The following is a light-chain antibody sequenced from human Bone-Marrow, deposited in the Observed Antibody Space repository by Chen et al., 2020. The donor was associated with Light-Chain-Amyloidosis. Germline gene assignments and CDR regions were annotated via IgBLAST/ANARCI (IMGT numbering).Light chain of an antibody. CDR1: NIGSTS. CDR2: DDS. J-gene: IGLJ3*02. Sequence: SYVLPQPSSVSVAPGQTATIACGGNNIGSTSVHWYQQTPGQAPLLVVYDDSDRPSGIPERSSGSNSGNTATRTISRVEAGDEADYCCQVWDRSSDRPVFGGGTKLTVL. V-gene: IGLV3-21*02. CDR3: QVWDRSSDRPV.